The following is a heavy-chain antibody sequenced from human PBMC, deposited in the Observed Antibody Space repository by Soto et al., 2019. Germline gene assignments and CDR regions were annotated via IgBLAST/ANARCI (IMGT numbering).Heavy chain of an antibody. D-gene: IGHD3-22*01. V-gene: IGHV3-15*07. CDR3: TTDYYSTMLVVRFDY. CDR1: AFIFSNAW. J-gene: IGHJ4*01. Sequence: GSLRLSCAASAFIFSNAWINWVRQAPEGGLERVGRIKSKVNGATTDFAAPVKGRFAISREDSRHIVYLQMNSLRIEDTAVYYCTTDYYSTMLVVRFDYWGHGT. CDR2: IKSKVNGATT.